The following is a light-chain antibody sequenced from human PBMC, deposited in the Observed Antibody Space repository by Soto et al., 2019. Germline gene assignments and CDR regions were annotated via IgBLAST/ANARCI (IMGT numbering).Light chain of an antibody. CDR2: DTS. CDR1: QSVSSN. CDR3: QQYDDWPRT. V-gene: IGKV3D-15*01. Sequence: EIVMTQSPATLSVSPGETATFSCRASQSVSSNLAWYQQKPGQAPRLLIYDTSDRATGVPARFSGSGSGTEFTLTVSSLQSEDFAVYYCQQYDDWPRTFGQGTKVDIK. J-gene: IGKJ1*01.